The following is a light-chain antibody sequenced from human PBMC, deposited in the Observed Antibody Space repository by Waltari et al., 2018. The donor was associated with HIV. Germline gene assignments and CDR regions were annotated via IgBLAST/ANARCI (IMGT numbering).Light chain of an antibody. Sequence: QSVLTQPPSASGTPGQRVTISCSGSSSNIATNTVNWYQQLPGPAPKLLIYSNNQRPSGVPDRFSGSKSGTSASLAISGLQPEDEADYYCAAWDDSLNAWVFGGGTKLTVL. J-gene: IGLJ3*02. CDR2: SNN. CDR3: AAWDDSLNAWV. V-gene: IGLV1-44*01. CDR1: SSNIATNT.